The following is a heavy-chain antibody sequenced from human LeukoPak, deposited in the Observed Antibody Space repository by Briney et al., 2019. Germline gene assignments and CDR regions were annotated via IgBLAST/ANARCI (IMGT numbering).Heavy chain of an antibody. CDR1: GFTFSNYN. Sequence: GGSLRLSCAASGFTFSNYNMNWVRQAPGKGLEWVSSISSSNNYIYYADSLQGRFTISRDNAKNSLYLQMNSLRAEDTAVYYCARRSPNYYFDYWGQGTPVTVSS. CDR3: ARRSPNYYFDY. J-gene: IGHJ4*02. V-gene: IGHV3-21*01. CDR2: ISSSNNYI.